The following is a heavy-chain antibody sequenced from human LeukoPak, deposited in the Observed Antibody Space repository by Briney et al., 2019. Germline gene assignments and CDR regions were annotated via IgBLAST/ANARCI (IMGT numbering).Heavy chain of an antibody. CDR2: ISWNSGSI. CDR3: AKVVSNPHSTSSSSWSNAFDI. D-gene: IGHD6-13*01. V-gene: IGHV3-9*01. Sequence: PGGSLRLSCAASGFTFDDYAMHWVRQAPGKGLEWVSGISWNSGSIGYADSVKGRFTISRDNAKNSLYLQMNSLRAEDTAVYYCAKVVSNPHSTSSSSWSNAFDIWGQGTMVTVSS. CDR1: GFTFDDYA. J-gene: IGHJ3*02.